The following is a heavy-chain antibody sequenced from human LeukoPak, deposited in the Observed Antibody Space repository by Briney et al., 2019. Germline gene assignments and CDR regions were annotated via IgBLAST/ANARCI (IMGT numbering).Heavy chain of an antibody. J-gene: IGHJ4*02. D-gene: IGHD3-9*01. V-gene: IGHV1-18*01. Sequence: GASVKVSCKASGYTFTSYGISWVRQAPGQGLEWMAWTSVNNGDTKYGQEFQGRVTVTTDTSTSTVYLELRRLRPDDTAVYYCVRDQYLNVMTGFDDWGQGTLVTVSS. CDR2: TSVNNGDT. CDR3: VRDQYLNVMTGFDD. CDR1: GYTFTSYG.